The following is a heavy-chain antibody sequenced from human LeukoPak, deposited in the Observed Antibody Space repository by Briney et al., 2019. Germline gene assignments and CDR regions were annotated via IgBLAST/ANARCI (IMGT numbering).Heavy chain of an antibody. J-gene: IGHJ4*02. V-gene: IGHV3-33*01. CDR2: IWYDGSNK. CDR3: ASSGHSGYDPFDY. D-gene: IGHD5-12*01. Sequence: GGSLRLSCAASGFTFSSYGMHWVRQAPGKGLEWVAVIWYDGSNKYYADSVKGRFTISRDNSKNTLYLQMNSLRAEDTAVYYCASSGHSGYDPFDYWGQGTLVTVSS. CDR1: GFTFSSYG.